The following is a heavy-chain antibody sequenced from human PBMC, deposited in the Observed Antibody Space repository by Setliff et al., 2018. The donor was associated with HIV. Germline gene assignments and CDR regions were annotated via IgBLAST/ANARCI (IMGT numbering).Heavy chain of an antibody. CDR3: ARVRDYYFDY. CDR1: GYSFTSYW. J-gene: IGHJ4*02. V-gene: IGHV5-51*01. Sequence: GESLKISCRASGYSFTSYWIGWVRQMPGKGLEWMGIIYPGDSDTRYSPSFQGQVTISADKSISTSYLQWSSLKASDTAMYYCARVRDYYFDYWGQGTLVAVSS. CDR2: IYPGDSDT.